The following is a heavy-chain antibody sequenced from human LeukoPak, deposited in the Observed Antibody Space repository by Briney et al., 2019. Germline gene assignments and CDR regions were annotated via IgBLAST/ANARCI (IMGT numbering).Heavy chain of an antibody. CDR2: IYYSGST. V-gene: IGHV4-59*01. J-gene: IGHJ5*02. D-gene: IGHD6-19*01. CDR1: GGSISSYY. CDR3: ARDGYSSGWYFWFGP. Sequence: PSETLSLTCTVSGGSISSYYWSWIRQPPGKGLEWIGYIYYSGSTNYNPSLKSRVTISVETSKNQFSLKLSSVTAADTAVYYCARDGYSSGWYFWFGPWGQGTLVTVSS.